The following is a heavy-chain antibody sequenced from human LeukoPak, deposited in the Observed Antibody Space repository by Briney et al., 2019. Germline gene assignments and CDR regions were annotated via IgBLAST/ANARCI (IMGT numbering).Heavy chain of an antibody. CDR2: INWNGGST. Sequence: GGSLRLSCAASGFTFDDYGMSWVRHAPGKGLEWVSGINWNGGSTGYADSVKGRFTISRDNAKNSLYLQMNSLRAEDTALYYCARGLTYYDSSGYFPWDYFDYGGQGTLVTVSS. D-gene: IGHD3-22*01. CDR1: GFTFDDYG. CDR3: ARGLTYYDSSGYFPWDYFDY. V-gene: IGHV3-20*04. J-gene: IGHJ4*02.